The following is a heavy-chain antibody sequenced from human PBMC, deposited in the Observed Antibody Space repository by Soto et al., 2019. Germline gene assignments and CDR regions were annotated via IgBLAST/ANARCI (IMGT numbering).Heavy chain of an antibody. Sequence: GASVKVSCTASGYTFTTYGIRLILDAPRQGLDWMGWISAYNGNTNYAQKLQARATMTTDTSTSTAYMELRSLRSDDTAVSYCARDGYYYGSGSYYRARYYYYGMDVWGRGTTVTVSS. CDR3: ARDGYYYGSGSYYRARYYYYGMDV. D-gene: IGHD3-10*01. CDR2: ISAYNGNT. V-gene: IGHV1-18*01. CDR1: GYTFTTYG. J-gene: IGHJ6*02.